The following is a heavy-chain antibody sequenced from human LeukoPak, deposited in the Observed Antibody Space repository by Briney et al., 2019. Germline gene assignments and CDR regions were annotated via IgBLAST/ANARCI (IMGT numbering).Heavy chain of an antibody. J-gene: IGHJ1*01. CDR3: ARNDYGDYGGPDEYFQH. Sequence: PSETLSLTCTVSGGSISRYYWRWIRQPAGKGLEWIGRIYTSGSTNYNPSLMSRVTMSVDTSKNQYSLKLRYVTAADTAVYDCARNDYGDYGGPDEYFQHWGQGTLVTVSS. CDR2: IYTSGST. CDR1: GGSISRYY. D-gene: IGHD4-17*01. V-gene: IGHV4-4*07.